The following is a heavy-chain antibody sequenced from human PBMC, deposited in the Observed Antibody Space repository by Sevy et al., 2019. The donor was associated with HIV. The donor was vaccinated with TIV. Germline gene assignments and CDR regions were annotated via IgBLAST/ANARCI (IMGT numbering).Heavy chain of an antibody. J-gene: IGHJ4*02. V-gene: IGHV3-23*01. CDR2: ISKSVPKT. Sequence: GGSLRLSCAASGFSFTNYGMHWVRQAPGKGLEWVSGISKSVPKTYYADSVRGRFTVSRDNSKNTVYLHLNSLGAEDTAIYYCAKEWTLLSDWYGEFDYWGQGTLVTVSS. D-gene: IGHD6-19*01. CDR1: GFSFTNYG. CDR3: AKEWTLLSDWYGEFDY.